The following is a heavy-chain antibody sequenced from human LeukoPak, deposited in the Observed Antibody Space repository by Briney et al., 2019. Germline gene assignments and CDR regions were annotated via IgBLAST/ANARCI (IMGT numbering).Heavy chain of an antibody. D-gene: IGHD1-26*01. J-gene: IGHJ6*03. Sequence: SETLSLTCTVSGGSISSSSYYWSWIRQPPGKGLEWIGSIYYSGSTYYNPSLKSRVTISVDTSKNQFSLKLSSVTAADTALYYCAREREPGGSYYYYMDVWGKGTTVTVSS. CDR3: AREREPGGSYYYYMDV. CDR1: GGSISSSSYY. V-gene: IGHV4-39*02. CDR2: IYYSGST.